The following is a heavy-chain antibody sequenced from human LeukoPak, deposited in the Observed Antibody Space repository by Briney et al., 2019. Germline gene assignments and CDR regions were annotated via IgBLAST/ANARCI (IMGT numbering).Heavy chain of an antibody. D-gene: IGHD3-10*01. V-gene: IGHV4-34*01. CDR2: INHSGST. CDR1: GGSFSGYY. J-gene: IGHJ5*02. CDR3: AREGRNYYGSRDNWFDP. Sequence: PSETLSLTCAVYGGSFSGYYWSWIRQPPGKGLGWIGEINHSGSTNYNPSLKSRVTISVDTSKNQFSLKLSSVTAADTAVYYCAREGRNYYGSRDNWFDPWGQGTLVTVSS.